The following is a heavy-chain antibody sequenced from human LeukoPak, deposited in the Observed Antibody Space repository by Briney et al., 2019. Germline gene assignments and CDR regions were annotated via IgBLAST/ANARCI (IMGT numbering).Heavy chain of an antibody. CDR3: AKDQISGSYVYYFDY. CDR2: IWYDGSNK. D-gene: IGHD1-26*01. Sequence: GGSLRPSCAASGFTFSSYGMHWVRQAPGKGLEWVAVIWYDGSNKYYADSVKGRFTISRDNSKNTLYLQMNSLRAEDTAVYYCAKDQISGSYVYYFDYWGQGTLVTVSS. V-gene: IGHV3-33*06. J-gene: IGHJ4*02. CDR1: GFTFSSYG.